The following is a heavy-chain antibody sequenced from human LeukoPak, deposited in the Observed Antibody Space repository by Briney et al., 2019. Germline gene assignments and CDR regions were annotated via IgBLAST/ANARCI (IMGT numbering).Heavy chain of an antibody. V-gene: IGHV3-23*01. CDR3: ARDQTAAGSRLEY. J-gene: IGHJ4*02. CDR2: ISGSGGST. Sequence: PGGSLRLSCAASGVNFRSYAMSWVRQAPGKGLEWVSSISGSGGSTYYADSVKGRFSISRDNSKNTLDLQMTSLRAEDTAVYYCARDQTAAGSRLEYWGQGTLVTVSS. D-gene: IGHD6-13*01. CDR1: GVNFRSYA.